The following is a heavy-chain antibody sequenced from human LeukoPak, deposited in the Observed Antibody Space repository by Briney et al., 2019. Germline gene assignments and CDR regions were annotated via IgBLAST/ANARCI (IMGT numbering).Heavy chain of an antibody. V-gene: IGHV3-21*01. J-gene: IGHJ4*02. Sequence: GGPLRLSCAASGFSFSSYSMNWVRQAPGKGLEWVSSISSTSSYIYYADSVKGRFTISRDNAKNSLYLQMNSLRAEDTAVYRCMVTHPQHYYFDYWGQGTLVTVSS. CDR3: MVTHPQHYYFDY. CDR1: GFSFSSYS. D-gene: IGHD2-21*02. CDR2: ISSTSSYI.